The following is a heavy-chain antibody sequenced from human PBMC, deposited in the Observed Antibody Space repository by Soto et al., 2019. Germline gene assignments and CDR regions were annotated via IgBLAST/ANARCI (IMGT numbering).Heavy chain of an antibody. D-gene: IGHD6-19*01. CDR3: ASFLGVAGRRGYFDY. CDR2: INTGNGKT. J-gene: IGHJ4*02. Sequence: ASVKVSCKASGYTFTNYAIHWVRQGPGQRLEWMGWINTGNGKTKYSQKFQGRVTISRDTSASTAYMELSSLRSEDTAVYYCASFLGVAGRRGYFDYWGQGTLVTVSS. V-gene: IGHV1-3*04. CDR1: GYTFTNYA.